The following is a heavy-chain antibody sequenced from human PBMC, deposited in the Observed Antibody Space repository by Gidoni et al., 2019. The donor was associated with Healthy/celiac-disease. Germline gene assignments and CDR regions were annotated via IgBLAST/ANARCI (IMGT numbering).Heavy chain of an antibody. CDR3: ARAGWYFDL. V-gene: IGHV4-34*01. CDR2: INHSGRT. CDR1: GGSFSGYY. J-gene: IGHJ2*01. Sequence: QVQLQQCVAGLLKPSEPLSLTFAVYGGSFSGYYWSWLRQPPGKGLEWIGEINHSGRTNYNPSLKSRVTISVDTSKNQFSLKLSSVTAADTAVYYCARAGWYFDLWGRGTLVTVSA.